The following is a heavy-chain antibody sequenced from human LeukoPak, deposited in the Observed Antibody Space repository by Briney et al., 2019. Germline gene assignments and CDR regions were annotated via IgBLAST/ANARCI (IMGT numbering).Heavy chain of an antibody. CDR2: ISHDGSNK. Sequence: TGGSLRLSCAASGFTFSSYWMNWVHQAPGKGLEWVAVISHDGSNKYYADSVKGRFTISRDNSKNTLYLQMNSLRAEDTAVYYCARDRVGATDYFDYWGQGTLVTVSS. CDR3: ARDRVGATDYFDY. V-gene: IGHV3-30-3*01. J-gene: IGHJ4*02. CDR1: GFTFSSYW. D-gene: IGHD1-26*01.